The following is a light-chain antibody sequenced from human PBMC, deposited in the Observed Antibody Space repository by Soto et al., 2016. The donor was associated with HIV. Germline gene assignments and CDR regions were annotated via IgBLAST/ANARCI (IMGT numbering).Light chain of an antibody. V-gene: IGLV3-27*01. CDR2: KDN. Sequence: SYELTQPSSVSVSPGQTARITCSGDVLAKIYARWFQQKPGQAPILVIYKDNERPSGIPERFSGSSSGTTVTLTISGAQVEDEADYYCYTATDSNVLFGGGTKLTVL. CDR3: YTATDSNVL. CDR1: VLAKIY. J-gene: IGLJ2*01.